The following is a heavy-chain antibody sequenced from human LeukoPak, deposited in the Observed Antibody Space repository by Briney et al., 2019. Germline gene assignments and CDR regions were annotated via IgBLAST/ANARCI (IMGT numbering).Heavy chain of an antibody. J-gene: IGHJ4*02. V-gene: IGHV3-21*01. CDR2: VSYRTSHI. D-gene: IGHD6-13*01. CDR1: GFTFSDCD. Sequence: GGSLRLSCTASGFTFSDCDMNWFRQAPGKGLEWVSSVSYRTSHIYYADSVKGRFTISRDNAKNSLYLQMDSLRAEDTAVYFCGRAFPPLRTAAAGDYWGQGTLVTVSS. CDR3: GRAFPPLRTAAAGDY.